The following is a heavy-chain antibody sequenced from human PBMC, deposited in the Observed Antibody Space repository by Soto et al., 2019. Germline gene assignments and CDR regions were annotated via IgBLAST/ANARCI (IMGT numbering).Heavy chain of an antibody. D-gene: IGHD2-15*01. V-gene: IGHV3-30-3*01. Sequence: QVQLVESGGGVVQPGRSLRLSCAASGFTFSSYAMHWVRQAPGKGLEWVAVISYDGSNKYYADSVKGRFTISRDNSKNTLYLQMNSLRAEDTAVYYCARDRRPIVVPFDYWGQGTLVTVSS. CDR3: ARDRRPIVVPFDY. CDR1: GFTFSSYA. CDR2: ISYDGSNK. J-gene: IGHJ4*02.